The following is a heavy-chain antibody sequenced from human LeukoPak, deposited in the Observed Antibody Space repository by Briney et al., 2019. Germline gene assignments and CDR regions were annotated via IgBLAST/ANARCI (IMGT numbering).Heavy chain of an antibody. CDR1: GFTLSSYE. V-gene: IGHV3-48*03. CDR2: IGSSGTTI. CDR3: ARPHYYHSGSRYYFDY. J-gene: IGHJ4*02. Sequence: GGSLRLSCAASGFTLSSYEMNWVRQAPGKGLEWVSYIGSSGTTIYYADSLKGRFTISRDNAKKSLYLQMNSLRAEDTAVYYCARPHYYHSGSRYYFDYWGQGTLVTVSS. D-gene: IGHD3-10*01.